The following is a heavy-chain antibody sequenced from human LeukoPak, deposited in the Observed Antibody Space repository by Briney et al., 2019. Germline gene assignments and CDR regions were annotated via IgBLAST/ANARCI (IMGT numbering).Heavy chain of an antibody. Sequence: GGSLRLSCAASGFTFSSYAMHWVRQAPGKGLEWVAVISYDGSNKYYADSVKGRFTISRDNSKNTLYLQMNSLRAEDTAVYYCARDAGIGGFDYWGQGTLVTVSS. CDR2: ISYDGSNK. CDR1: GFTFSSYA. J-gene: IGHJ4*02. V-gene: IGHV3-30-3*01. CDR3: ARDAGIGGFDY. D-gene: IGHD3-10*01.